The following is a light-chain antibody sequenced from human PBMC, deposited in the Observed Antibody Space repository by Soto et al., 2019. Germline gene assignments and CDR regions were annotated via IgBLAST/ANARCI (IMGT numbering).Light chain of an antibody. V-gene: IGKV3-20*01. Sequence: EIVVTQSPGTLSLSPGERATLSCRASQSVSTSHLAWYQQKPGQAPRLLIYGASNRATGIPDRFSGSGSGTDFTLTISRLEPEDFAVYYCQLYDSSPTWTFGQGTKVEIK. J-gene: IGKJ1*01. CDR1: QSVSTSH. CDR3: QLYDSSPTWT. CDR2: GAS.